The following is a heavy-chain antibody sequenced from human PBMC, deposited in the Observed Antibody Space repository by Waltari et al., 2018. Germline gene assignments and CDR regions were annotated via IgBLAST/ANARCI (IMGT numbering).Heavy chain of an antibody. CDR3: VRSGFLDC. CDR2: SNPAGTTT. D-gene: IGHD1-26*01. V-gene: IGHV3-74*03. J-gene: IGHJ4*02. Sequence: EVQLVESGGGLVQPGGSLRLSCAASGFSFTTYWMNWARQDPGKGLVLVSRSNPAGTTTAYADSVKGRFTISRDNSKNTLYLQMNSLSAEDTAVYYCVRSGFLDCWGQGTLVTVSS. CDR1: GFSFTTYW.